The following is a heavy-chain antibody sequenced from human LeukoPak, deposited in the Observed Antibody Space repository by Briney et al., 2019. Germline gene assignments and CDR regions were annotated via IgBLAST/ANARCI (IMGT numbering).Heavy chain of an antibody. Sequence: PGVSLRLSCAASGFTFDDYAMHWVRQARGKGPEWVSGISWNSGSIGYADSVKGRFTISRDNAKNSLYLQMNSLRAEDTALYYCAKEFGGDIVVVPAAHSYYFDYWGQGTLVTVSS. V-gene: IGHV3-9*01. J-gene: IGHJ4*02. CDR1: GFTFDDYA. D-gene: IGHD2-2*01. CDR3: AKEFGGDIVVVPAAHSYYFDY. CDR2: ISWNSGSI.